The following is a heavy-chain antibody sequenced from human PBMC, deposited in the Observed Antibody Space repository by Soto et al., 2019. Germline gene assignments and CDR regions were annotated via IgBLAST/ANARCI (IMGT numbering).Heavy chain of an antibody. V-gene: IGHV1-18*01. Sequence: QVQMVQSGAEVKNPGASVKVSCKASGYTFTSYSITWVRQAPGQGLEWLGGIRGYNGNTYYAQKFQGRVTMTIDTTTSTAYMELRSLRSDDTAAYYCARDTFPLSSRLDYWGQGTLLTVSS. D-gene: IGHD6-6*01. CDR1: GYTFTSYS. J-gene: IGHJ4*02. CDR2: IRGYNGNT. CDR3: ARDTFPLSSRLDY.